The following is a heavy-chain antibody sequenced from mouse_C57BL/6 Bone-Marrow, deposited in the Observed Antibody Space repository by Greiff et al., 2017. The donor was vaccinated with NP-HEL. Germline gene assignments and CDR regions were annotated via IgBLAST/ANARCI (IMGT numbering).Heavy chain of an antibody. J-gene: IGHJ2*01. CDR1: GYTFTSYW. V-gene: IGHV1-74*01. CDR2: IHPSDSDT. CDR3: AIPWDGPYFDY. D-gene: IGHD4-1*01. Sequence: QVQLQQPGAELVKPGASVKVSCKASGYTFTSYWMHWVKQRPGQGLEWIGRIHPSDSDTNYNQKFKGKATVTVDKSSSTAYMQLSSLTSEDSAVYYCAIPWDGPYFDYWGQGTTLTVSS.